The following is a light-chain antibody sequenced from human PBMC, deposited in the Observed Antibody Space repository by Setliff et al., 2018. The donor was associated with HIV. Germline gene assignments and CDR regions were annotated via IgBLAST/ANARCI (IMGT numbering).Light chain of an antibody. CDR3: SSCSSSSTLV. Sequence: QSALAQPPSVSGSPGQSVTISCTGTSSDIGSDNSVSWYQQSPGTAPKLMIYEVNNRPSGVPDRFSGSKSGNTASLTISGLQAEDEADYYCSSCSSSSTLVFGGGTQLTVL. J-gene: IGLJ2*01. CDR2: EVN. V-gene: IGLV2-18*02. CDR1: SSDIGSDNS.